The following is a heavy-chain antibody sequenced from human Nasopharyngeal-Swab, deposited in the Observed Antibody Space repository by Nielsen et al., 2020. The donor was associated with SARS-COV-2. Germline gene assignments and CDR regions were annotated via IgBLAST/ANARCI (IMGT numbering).Heavy chain of an antibody. D-gene: IGHD4/OR15-4a*01. CDR1: GFTFSPSP. CDR3: TTNYANPVYGLDV. J-gene: IGHJ6*02. Sequence: GASLKIACAATGFTFSPSPIHWIRRASGKGLEWVRRIGHNHATTYGASVKGRFTFSRDDSKKTAYLQMNSLKTGDTAVYFCTTNYANPVYGLDVWGQGTTVTVSS. CDR2: IGHNHAT. V-gene: IGHV3-73*01.